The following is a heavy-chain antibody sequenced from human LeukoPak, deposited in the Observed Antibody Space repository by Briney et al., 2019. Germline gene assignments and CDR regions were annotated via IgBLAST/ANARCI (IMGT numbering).Heavy chain of an antibody. Sequence: QPGGSLRLSCAASGFTFDDYAMRWVWQAPGKGLEWVSGISWNSGSIGYADSVKGRFTISRDNAKNSLYLQMNSLRAEDTALYYCAKDILASVEVAGDSAFDIWGQGTMVTVSS. V-gene: IGHV3-9*01. J-gene: IGHJ3*02. CDR2: ISWNSGSI. CDR1: GFTFDDYA. CDR3: AKDILASVEVAGDSAFDI. D-gene: IGHD6-19*01.